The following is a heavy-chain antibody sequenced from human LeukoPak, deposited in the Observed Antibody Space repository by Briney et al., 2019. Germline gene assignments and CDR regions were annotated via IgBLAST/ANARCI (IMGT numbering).Heavy chain of an antibody. J-gene: IGHJ4*02. D-gene: IGHD6-13*01. CDR3: ATSSSWYWYFDY. CDR1: GYTFTGYY. CDR2: INPNSGGT. V-gene: IGHV1-2*02. Sequence: GASVKVSFKSSGYTFTGYYMHWVRQAPGQGLEWMGWINPNSGGTNYAQKFQGRVTMTRDTSISTAYMELSRLRSDDTAVYYCATSSSWYWYFDYWGQGTLVTVSS.